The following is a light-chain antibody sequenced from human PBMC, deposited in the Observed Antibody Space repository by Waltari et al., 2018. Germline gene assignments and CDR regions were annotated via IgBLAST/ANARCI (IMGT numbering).Light chain of an antibody. J-gene: IGKJ3*01. V-gene: IGKV1-39*01. CDR1: QTIRSY. Sequence: DIQMTQSPSSLSASVGDRVTITCRASQTIRSYLTCYQKKPGKAPKLLIYDASNLQTGVPSRFSGSGSGTDFTLTISSLQPEDSATYYCQQSYGPPPITFGPGTKVAVK. CDR2: DAS. CDR3: QQSYGPPPIT.